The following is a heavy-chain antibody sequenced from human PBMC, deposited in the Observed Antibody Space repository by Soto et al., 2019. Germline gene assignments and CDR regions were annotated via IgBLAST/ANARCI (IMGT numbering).Heavy chain of an antibody. V-gene: IGHV3-23*01. D-gene: IGHD3-9*01. Sequence: EVPLLESGGGLVQPGGSLRLSCAASGFTFSSYAMTWVRQAPGKGLEWVSGISGSGATTSYAYSVKGRFTVSRNNSKNTLYLQITSVTVEDTAVYHCAKLRYFDLSPYNWFESWGQGTPVIVSS. J-gene: IGHJ5*01. CDR3: AKLRYFDLSPYNWFES. CDR2: ISGSGATT. CDR1: GFTFSSYA.